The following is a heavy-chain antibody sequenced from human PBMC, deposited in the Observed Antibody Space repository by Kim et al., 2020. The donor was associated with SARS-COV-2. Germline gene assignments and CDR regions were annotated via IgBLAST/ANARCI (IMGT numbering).Heavy chain of an antibody. CDR3: AKDRSSILDY. D-gene: IGHD6-6*01. CDR2: ST. J-gene: IGHJ4*02. Sequence: STYYADSVKGRFTISRDNSKNTLYLQMNSLRAEDTAVYYCAKDRSSILDYWGQGTLVTVSS. V-gene: IGHV3-23*01.